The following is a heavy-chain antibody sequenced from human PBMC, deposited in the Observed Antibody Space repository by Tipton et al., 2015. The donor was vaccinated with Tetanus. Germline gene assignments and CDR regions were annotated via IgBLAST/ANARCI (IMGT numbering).Heavy chain of an antibody. D-gene: IGHD2/OR15-2a*01. CDR1: GGSISGYY. CDR3: AREDYFDISAFDI. J-gene: IGHJ3*02. CDR2: IYYRGET. V-gene: IGHV4-59*01. Sequence: TLSLTCTVSGGSISGYYWTWMRQPPGKGLEWLGYIYYRGETNYNPSVSSRLTISLDTSKNQVSLRLTSVTAADTAVYYCAREDYFDISAFDIWGQGTMVTVSS.